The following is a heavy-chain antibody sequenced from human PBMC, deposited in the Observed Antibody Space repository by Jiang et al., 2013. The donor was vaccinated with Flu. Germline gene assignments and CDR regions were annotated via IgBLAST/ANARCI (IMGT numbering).Heavy chain of an antibody. J-gene: IGHJ5*02. Sequence: SGYSFTYYWIGWVRQMPGKGLEWMGIIFPGDSHTKYSPSLRGQVTVSADKSISTAYLQWSSLKASDTAMYYCARRGAGYGGFDPWGQGTLVTVSS. CDR1: GYSFTYYW. CDR3: ARRGAGYGGFDP. CDR2: IFPGDSHT. D-gene: IGHD3-9*01. V-gene: IGHV5-51*01.